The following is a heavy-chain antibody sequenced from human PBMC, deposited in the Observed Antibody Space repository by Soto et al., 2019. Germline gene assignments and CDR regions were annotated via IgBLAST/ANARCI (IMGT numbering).Heavy chain of an antibody. V-gene: IGHV3-48*03. CDR3: ARDEFSPGRDTAMVRGYYSYGMDV. Sequence: PGGSLRLSCAASGFTFSSYEMNWVRQAPGKGLEWVSYISSSGSTIYYADSVKGRFTISRDNAKNSLYLQMNSLRAEDTAVYYCARDEFSPGRDTAMVRGYYSYGMDVWGQGTTVTVSS. CDR2: ISSSGSTI. CDR1: GFTFSSYE. D-gene: IGHD5-18*01. J-gene: IGHJ6*01.